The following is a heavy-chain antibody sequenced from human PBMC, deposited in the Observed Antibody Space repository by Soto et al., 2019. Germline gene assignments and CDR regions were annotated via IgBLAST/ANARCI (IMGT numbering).Heavy chain of an antibody. V-gene: IGHV1-69*13. CDR2: IIPIFGTA. Sequence: SVKVSCKASGGTFSSYAISWVRQAPGQGLEWMGGIIPIFGTANYAQKFQGRVTITADESTSTAYMELSSLRSEDTAVYYCAREGPHNGPYYDSSGYYYVSPFDYWGQGTLVTVSS. CDR1: GGTFSSYA. D-gene: IGHD3-22*01. J-gene: IGHJ4*02. CDR3: AREGPHNGPYYDSSGYYYVSPFDY.